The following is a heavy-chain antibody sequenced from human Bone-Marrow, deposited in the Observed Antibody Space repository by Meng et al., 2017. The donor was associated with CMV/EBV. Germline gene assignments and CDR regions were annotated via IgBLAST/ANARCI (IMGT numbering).Heavy chain of an antibody. CDR2: IKQDGSEI. V-gene: IGHV3-7*01. CDR3: VRDASAGATRFDY. J-gene: IGHJ4*02. CDR1: GFTFSNYW. Sequence: ESLKISCATSGFTFSNYWMTWVRQAPGKGLEWVSNIKQDGSEISYVGSVMGRFTVSRDNAKKSLYLQMNGLRGEDTAVYFCVRDASAGATRFDYWGQGTLVTVSS. D-gene: IGHD1-26*01.